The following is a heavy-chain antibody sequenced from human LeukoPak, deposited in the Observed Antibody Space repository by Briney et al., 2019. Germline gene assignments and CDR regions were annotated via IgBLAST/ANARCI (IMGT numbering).Heavy chain of an antibody. CDR3: ARQYSNYEGFDY. CDR2: IYYSGST. J-gene: IGHJ4*02. CDR1: GGSISSYY. D-gene: IGHD4-11*01. Sequence: PSETLSLTCTVSGGSISSYYWSWIRQPPGKGLEWIGYIYYSGSTNYNPSLKSRVTISVDTSKNQFSLKLSSVTAADTAVYYCARQYSNYEGFDYWGQGTLVTVSS. V-gene: IGHV4-59*01.